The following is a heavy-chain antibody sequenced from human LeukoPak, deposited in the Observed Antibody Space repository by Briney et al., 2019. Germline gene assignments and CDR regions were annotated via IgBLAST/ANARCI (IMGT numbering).Heavy chain of an antibody. CDR1: GGSFSGYY. Sequence: PSETLSLTCAVYGGSFSGYYWSWIRQPPGKGLEWIGEIYHSGSTNYNPSLKSRVTISVDTSKNQFSLKLSSVTAADTAVYYCARPRSSSLYFQHWGQGTLVTVSS. V-gene: IGHV4-34*01. D-gene: IGHD6-13*01. CDR3: ARPRSSSLYFQH. J-gene: IGHJ1*01. CDR2: IYHSGST.